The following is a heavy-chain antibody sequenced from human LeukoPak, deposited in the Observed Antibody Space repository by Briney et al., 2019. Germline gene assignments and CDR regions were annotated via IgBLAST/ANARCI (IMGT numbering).Heavy chain of an antibody. CDR1: GFTFSSYA. J-gene: IGHJ4*02. Sequence: PGGSLRLSCAASGFTFSSYAMSWVRQAPGKGLEGGAAISGSGRYTYYADSVKGRFTISRDNSKNTLYLQMNSLRAEDTAVYYCAKALTYYYDSSGSQVLDYWGQGTLVTVSS. CDR3: AKALTYYYDSSGSQVLDY. D-gene: IGHD3-22*01. V-gene: IGHV3-23*01. CDR2: ISGSGRYT.